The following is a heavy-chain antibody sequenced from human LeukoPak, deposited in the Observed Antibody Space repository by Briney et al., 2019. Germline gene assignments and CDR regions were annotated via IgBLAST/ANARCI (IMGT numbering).Heavy chain of an antibody. CDR2: ISGSSNTI. J-gene: IGHJ3*02. CDR3: ARDTSYASDI. V-gene: IGHV3-48*02. CDR1: GFPFSSYS. Sequence: PGGSLRPSCAASGFPFSSYSMNWVRQAPGKGLEWISYISGSSNTIYQADSVKGRFTISRDNAKNSLYLQMNSLRDEDTAVYYCARDTSYASDIWGQGTMVTVSS.